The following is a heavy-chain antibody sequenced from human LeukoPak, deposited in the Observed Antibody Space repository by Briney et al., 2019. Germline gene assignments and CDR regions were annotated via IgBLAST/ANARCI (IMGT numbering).Heavy chain of an antibody. CDR2: ISYDGSNK. D-gene: IGHD6-19*01. CDR3: AKGESSGWWNLDY. J-gene: IGHJ4*02. Sequence: SGGSLRLSCAASGFTFSSYAMHWVRQAPGKGLEWVAVISYDGSNKYYADSVKGRFTISRDNSKNTLYLQMNSLRAEDTAVYYCAKGESSGWWNLDYWGQGTLVTVSS. CDR1: GFTFSSYA. V-gene: IGHV3-30-3*01.